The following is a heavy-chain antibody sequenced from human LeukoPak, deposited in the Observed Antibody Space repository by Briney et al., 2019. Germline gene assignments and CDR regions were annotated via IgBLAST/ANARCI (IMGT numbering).Heavy chain of an antibody. CDR2: LQIDGSNK. CDR3: AKDRGSSVYVEHLDY. V-gene: IGHV3-30*02. D-gene: IGHD5/OR15-5a*01. J-gene: IGHJ4*02. CDR1: GFTFSDYG. Sequence: PRGSLRLSCAASGFTFSDYGMHWVRQAPGKGREWVASLQIDGSNKNYGDSVKGRFTISRDNSKHTLYLQMNNQRSEDTAVYYCAKDRGSSVYVEHLDYWGQGTLVSVSS.